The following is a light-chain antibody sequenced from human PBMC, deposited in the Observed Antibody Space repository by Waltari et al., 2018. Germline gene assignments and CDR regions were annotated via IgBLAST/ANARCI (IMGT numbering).Light chain of an antibody. J-gene: IGKJ4*01. CDR1: QGISRY. V-gene: IGKV1-39*01. CDR3: QQGNSYPLT. Sequence: DIQMSQSPSSLSAYLGDRVTITCRASQGISRYLNWYHQKPGKAPKLLIYSVNTLASGVPSRFSGSGSGTEFSLTISSLQPEDSATYYCQQGNSYPLTFGGGTNVEIK. CDR2: SVN.